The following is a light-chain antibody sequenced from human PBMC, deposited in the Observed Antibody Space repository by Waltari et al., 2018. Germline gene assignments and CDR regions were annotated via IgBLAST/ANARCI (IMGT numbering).Light chain of an antibody. J-gene: IGLJ1*01. CDR1: STDFASDHL. CDR3: CSYTGSSTSYG. V-gene: IGLV2-23*01. CDR2: EAT. Sequence: QSALSQPAPVSGSPGQSPTLPCTGASTDFASDHLVPRYQHHPNRAPKLIIYEATKRPSGISHRFSGAKSGATASLRISGLQADDEADYYCCSYTGSSTSYGCGGGTKVTVL.